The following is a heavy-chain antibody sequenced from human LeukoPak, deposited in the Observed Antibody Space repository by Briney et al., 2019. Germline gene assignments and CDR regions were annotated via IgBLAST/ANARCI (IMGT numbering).Heavy chain of an antibody. CDR3: ARGVSYYYDNSGHPGWYFDL. CDR1: GFTFNYYD. CDR2: IRTTGDT. J-gene: IGHJ2*01. Sequence: GGSLRLSCAVSGFTFNYYDMHWVRQAPGKRLEWVSAIRTTGDTHYPDSVKGRFAMSREDAKNSVHLQMYTLRAGDTAVYYCARGVSYYYDNSGHPGWYFDLWGRGTLVTVSS. V-gene: IGHV3-13*01. D-gene: IGHD3-22*01.